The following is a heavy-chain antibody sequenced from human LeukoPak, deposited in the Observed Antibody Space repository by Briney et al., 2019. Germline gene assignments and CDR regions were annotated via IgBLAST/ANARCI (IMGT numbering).Heavy chain of an antibody. V-gene: IGHV4-59*01. CDR2: IYYSGST. CDR1: GGSSSSYY. Sequence: SETLSLTCTVSGGSSSSYYWSWIRQPPGKGLEWIGYIYYSGSTNYNPSLRRRVTISVDTSRNQFSLQLNSVTAADTAVYYCARTPAGPPYYYMDVWGKGTTVTVPS. CDR3: ARTPAGPPYYYMDV. J-gene: IGHJ6*03. D-gene: IGHD6-13*01.